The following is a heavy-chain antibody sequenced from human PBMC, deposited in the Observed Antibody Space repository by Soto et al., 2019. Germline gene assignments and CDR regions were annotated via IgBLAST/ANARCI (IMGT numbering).Heavy chain of an antibody. D-gene: IGHD5-18*01. J-gene: IGHJ4*02. CDR1: GGSISSYY. CDR3: ARVEGSTAMVVY. CDR2: INHSGST. Sequence: SETLSLTCTVSGGSISSYYWSWIRQPPGKGLEWIGEINHSGSTNYNPSLKSRVTISVDTSKNQFSLKLSSVTAADTAVYYCARVEGSTAMVVYWGQGTLVTVSS. V-gene: IGHV4-34*01.